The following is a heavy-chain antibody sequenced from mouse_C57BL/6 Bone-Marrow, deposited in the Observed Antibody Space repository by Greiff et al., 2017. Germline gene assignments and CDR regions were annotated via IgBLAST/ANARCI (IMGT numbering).Heavy chain of an antibody. CDR3: ARGYDYDYAMDY. CDR1: GYTFTSYG. J-gene: IGHJ4*01. D-gene: IGHD2-4*01. CDR2: IYPRSGNT. Sequence: LQESGAELARPGASVKLSCKASGYTFTSYGISWVKPRTGQGLERIGEIYPRSGNTLSNEKFKGKAKLPADKSSNTAYMQLNSLKSEDSVVYYCARGYDYDYAMDYWGQGTSVTVSS. V-gene: IGHV1-81*01.